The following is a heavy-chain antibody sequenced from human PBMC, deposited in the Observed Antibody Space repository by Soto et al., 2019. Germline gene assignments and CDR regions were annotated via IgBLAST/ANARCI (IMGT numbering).Heavy chain of an antibody. CDR2: IWYDGSNK. Sequence: GGSLRLSCAASGFTFSSYGMHWVRQAPGKGLEWVAVIWYDGSNKYYADSVKGRFTISRDNSKNTLYLQMNSLRAEDTAVYYCAREQTIFGVVPQYYYDYGMDVWGQGTTVTVSS. CDR1: GFTFSSYG. J-gene: IGHJ6*02. D-gene: IGHD3-3*01. CDR3: AREQTIFGVVPQYYYDYGMDV. V-gene: IGHV3-33*01.